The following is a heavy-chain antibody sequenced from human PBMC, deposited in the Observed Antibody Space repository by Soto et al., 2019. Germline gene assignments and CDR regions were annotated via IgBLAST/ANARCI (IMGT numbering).Heavy chain of an antibody. CDR1: GYTFTSYG. D-gene: IGHD6-6*01. CDR2: ISAYNGNT. J-gene: IGHJ6*02. V-gene: IGHV1-18*01. CDR3: ATVLIAARLHYYGMDV. Sequence: ASVKVSCKASGYTFTSYGISCVRQAPGQVLEWMGWISAYNGNTNYAQKLQGRVTMTTDTSTSTAYMELRSLRSGDTAVYYCATVLIAARLHYYGMDVWGQGTTVTVSS.